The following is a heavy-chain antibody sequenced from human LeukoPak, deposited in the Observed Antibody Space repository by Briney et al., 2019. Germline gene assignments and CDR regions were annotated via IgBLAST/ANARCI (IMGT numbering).Heavy chain of an antibody. CDR1: GGSISSGDYY. D-gene: IGHD6-13*01. Sequence: NPSQTLSLTCTVSGGSISSGDYYWSWIRQPPGKGLEWIGYIYYSGSTYYNPSLKSRVTTSIDTSKNQFSLKMSSVTAADTAVYYCVREVKGYGSSWYQNWFDPWGQGTLVTVSS. CDR3: VREVKGYGSSWYQNWFDP. CDR2: IYYSGST. V-gene: IGHV4-30-4*01. J-gene: IGHJ5*02.